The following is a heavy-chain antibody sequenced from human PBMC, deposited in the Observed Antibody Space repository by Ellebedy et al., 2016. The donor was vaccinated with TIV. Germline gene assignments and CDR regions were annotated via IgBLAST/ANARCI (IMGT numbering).Heavy chain of an antibody. CDR2: IYYTGST. J-gene: IGHJ4*02. CDR3: ARNRDFGDYGEGFDF. Sequence: MPSETLSLTCTLPGGSISGSRYYWGWIRQPPVKGLEWIGYIYYTGSTYYHPSLKSRLTISIDTSKNNFSLRLRSVTDADTAVYFCARNRDFGDYGEGFDFWGQGTLVTVSS. D-gene: IGHD4-17*01. CDR1: GGSISGSRYY. V-gene: IGHV4-31*03.